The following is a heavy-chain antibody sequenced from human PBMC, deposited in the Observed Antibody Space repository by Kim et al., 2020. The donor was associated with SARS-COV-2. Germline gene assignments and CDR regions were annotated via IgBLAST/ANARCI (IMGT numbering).Heavy chain of an antibody. CDR3: AKMEQQLVGGDAFDI. J-gene: IGHJ3*02. D-gene: IGHD6-13*01. V-gene: IGHV3-23*01. Sequence: GSVKGRFTISRDNSKNTLYLQMNSLRAEDTAVYYCAKMEQQLVGGDAFDIWGQGTMVTVSS.